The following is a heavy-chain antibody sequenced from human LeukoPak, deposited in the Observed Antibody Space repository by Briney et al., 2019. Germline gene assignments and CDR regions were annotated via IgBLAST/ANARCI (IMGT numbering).Heavy chain of an antibody. D-gene: IGHD7-27*01. J-gene: IGHJ6*02. V-gene: IGHV1-2*04. CDR2: INPNSGGT. CDR1: GYTFTGYY. CDR3: ARAAFWGSNSHYYGMDV. Sequence: ASVKVSCKASGYTFTGYYMHWVRQAPGQGLEWMGWINPNSGGTNHAQKFQGWVTMTRDTSISTAYMELSRLRSDDTAVYYCARAAFWGSNSHYYGMDVWGQGATVTVSS.